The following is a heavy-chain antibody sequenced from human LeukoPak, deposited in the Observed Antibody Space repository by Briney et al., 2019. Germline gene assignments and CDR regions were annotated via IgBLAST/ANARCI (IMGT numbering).Heavy chain of an antibody. CDR3: TTPYSYSEKNFDY. D-gene: IGHD5-18*01. CDR2: IKSKTDGGTT. J-gene: IGHJ4*02. CDR1: RFTFSSYA. V-gene: IGHV3-15*01. Sequence: PGGSLRLSCAASRFTFSSYAMHWVRQAPGKGLEWVGRIKSKTDGGTTDYAAPVKGRFTISRDDSKNTLYLQMNSLKTEDTAVYYCTTPYSYSEKNFDYWGQGTLVTVSS.